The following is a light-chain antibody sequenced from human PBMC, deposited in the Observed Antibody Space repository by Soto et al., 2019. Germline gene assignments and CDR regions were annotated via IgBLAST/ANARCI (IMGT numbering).Light chain of an antibody. CDR1: QSVTNFY. J-gene: IGKJ1*01. Sequence: EIVLTQSPGTLSLSPGERATLSCRASQSVTNFYLAWYQQKPGQTPRLLIYDASSRPTGIPDRFSGSGSGTDFALTISSLEPEDDAVYYCHHYGTSPPWTFGQGTKVEMK. CDR3: HHYGTSPPWT. V-gene: IGKV3-20*01. CDR2: DAS.